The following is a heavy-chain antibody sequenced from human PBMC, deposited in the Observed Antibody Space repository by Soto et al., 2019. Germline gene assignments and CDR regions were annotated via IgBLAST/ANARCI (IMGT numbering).Heavy chain of an antibody. CDR3: ARDGLLTRGDYYSGMDV. Sequence: QVQLVQSGAEVKKPGSSVKVSCKASGGLFSSYTITWVRQAPGQGLEWMGRSIPILDTADYAQNFQGRVTITADKSTSTAYMELSSLRSEDTAVYYCARDGLLTRGDYYSGMDVWCQGTTVTVSS. D-gene: IGHD2-21*01. J-gene: IGHJ6*02. CDR2: SIPILDTA. CDR1: GGLFSSYT. V-gene: IGHV1-69*08.